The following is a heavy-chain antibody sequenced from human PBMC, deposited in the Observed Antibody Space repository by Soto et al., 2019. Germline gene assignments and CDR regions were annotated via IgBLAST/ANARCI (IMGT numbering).Heavy chain of an antibody. CDR1: GFSFSDYY. CDR3: ATRGYSYGHY. V-gene: IGHV3-23*01. Sequence: GGSLRLSCEASGFSFSDYYMSWIRQAPGKGLQWVSAISGSGGSTYYADSVKGRFTISRDNSKNTLYLQMNSLRAEDTAAYYCATRGYSYGHYWGQGTLVTVSS. D-gene: IGHD5-18*01. J-gene: IGHJ4*02. CDR2: ISGSGGST.